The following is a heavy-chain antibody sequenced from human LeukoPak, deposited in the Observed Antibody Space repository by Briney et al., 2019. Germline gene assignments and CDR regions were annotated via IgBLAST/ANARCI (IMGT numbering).Heavy chain of an antibody. D-gene: IGHD1-1*01. CDR3: ARSSTALGWFDP. CDR2: IYSSGST. Sequence: SQTLSLTCTVSGGSISSGGYYWSCIRQHPGKGLEWIGYIYSSGSTYYNPSLKSRGTISVDTSKNQFSVKVRSVTAADPAVYYCARSSTALGWFDPWGQGTLVTVSS. J-gene: IGHJ5*02. CDR1: GGSISSGGYY. V-gene: IGHV4-31*03.